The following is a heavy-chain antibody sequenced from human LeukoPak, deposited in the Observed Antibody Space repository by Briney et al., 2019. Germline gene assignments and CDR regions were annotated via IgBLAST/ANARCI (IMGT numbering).Heavy chain of an antibody. V-gene: IGHV1-69*04. CDR2: IIPILGIA. J-gene: IGHJ4*02. D-gene: IGHD6-13*01. CDR1: GGTFSSYA. CDR3: ARGEPRIAAAGTFVDY. Sequence: SVKVSCKASGGTFSSYAISWLRQAPGQGLEWMGGIIPILGIANYAQKFQGRVTITADKSTSTAYMELSSLRSEDTAVYYCARGEPRIAAAGTFVDYWGQGTLVTVSS.